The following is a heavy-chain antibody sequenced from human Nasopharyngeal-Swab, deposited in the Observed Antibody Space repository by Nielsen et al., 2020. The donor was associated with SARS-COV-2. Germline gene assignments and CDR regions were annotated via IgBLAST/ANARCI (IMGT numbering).Heavy chain of an antibody. CDR1: GFTFSNAW. D-gene: IGHD2-15*01. CDR3: AKKDIVVVVAATVFDY. V-gene: IGHV3-23*01. J-gene: IGHJ4*02. CDR2: ISGSGGST. Sequence: GESLKISCAASGFTFSNAWMSWVRQAPGKGLEWVSAISGSGGSTYYADSVKGRFTISRDNSKNTLYLQMNSLRAEDTAVYYCAKKDIVVVVAATVFDYWGQGTLVTVSS.